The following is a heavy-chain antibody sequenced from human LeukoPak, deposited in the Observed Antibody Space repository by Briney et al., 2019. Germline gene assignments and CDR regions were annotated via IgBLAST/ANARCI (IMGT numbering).Heavy chain of an antibody. CDR3: AKNRGGSSYDAFDI. CDR2: ISGSGDST. Sequence: GGSLRLSCAASGFTFSNCAMTWVRQAPGKGLGLVSHISGSGDSTYYADYVKGRFTIYRENYKNTMYLQMNNLRAEDTAVYYCAKNRGGSSYDAFDIWGQGTMVTVSS. CDR1: GFTFSNCA. J-gene: IGHJ3*02. V-gene: IGHV3-23*01. D-gene: IGHD1-26*01.